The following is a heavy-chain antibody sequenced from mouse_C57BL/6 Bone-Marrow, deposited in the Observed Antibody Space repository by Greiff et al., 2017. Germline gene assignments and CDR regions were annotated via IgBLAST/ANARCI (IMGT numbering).Heavy chain of an antibody. CDR1: GFTFSSYA. Sequence: EVKVVESGEGLVKPGGSLKLSCAASGFTFSSYAMSWVRQTPEKRLEWVAYISSGGDYIYYADTVKGRFTISRDNARNTLYLQMSSLKSEDTAMYYCTREAWLPFAYWGQGTLVTVSA. D-gene: IGHD2-2*01. J-gene: IGHJ3*01. V-gene: IGHV5-9-1*02. CDR3: TREAWLPFAY. CDR2: ISSGGDYI.